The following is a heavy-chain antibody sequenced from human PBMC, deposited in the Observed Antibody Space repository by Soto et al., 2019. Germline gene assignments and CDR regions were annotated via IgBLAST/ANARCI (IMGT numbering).Heavy chain of an antibody. CDR1: GFTFSSYA. CDR2: SSGSGGST. D-gene: IGHD3-10*01. CDR3: AKGWVWFGELQLDY. Sequence: GESLKISCAASGFTFSSYAMSWVRQAPGKGLEWVSASSGSGGSTYYADSVKGRFTISRDNSKNTLYLQMNSLRAEDTAVYYCAKGWVWFGELQLDYWGQGTLVTVSS. V-gene: IGHV3-23*01. J-gene: IGHJ4*02.